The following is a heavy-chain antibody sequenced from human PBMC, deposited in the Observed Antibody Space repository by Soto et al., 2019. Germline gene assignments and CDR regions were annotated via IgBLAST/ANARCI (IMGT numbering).Heavy chain of an antibody. D-gene: IGHD2-2*01. CDR2: INPNSGGT. J-gene: IGHJ3*02. CDR3: ARVREVPAAGDAFDI. CDR1: GYTFTGYY. V-gene: IGHV1-2*04. Sequence: GASVKVSCKASGYTFTGYYMHWVRQAPGQGLEWMGWINPNSGGTNYAQKFQGWVTMARDTSISTAYMELSRLRSDDTAVYYCARVREVPAAGDAFDIWGQGTMVTVSS.